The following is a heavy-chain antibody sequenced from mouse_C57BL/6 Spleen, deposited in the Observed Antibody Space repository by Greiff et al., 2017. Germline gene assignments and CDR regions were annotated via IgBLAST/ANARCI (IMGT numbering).Heavy chain of an antibody. D-gene: IGHD2-3*01. Sequence: EVQRVESEGGLVQPGSSMKLSCTASGFTFSDYYMPWVRQVPEKGLEWVANINYDGSSTYSLYSFKSRFIFSGESEMNILYLQMSSLKSEDTATYYCARMDGYYDYWGQGTTLTVSS. J-gene: IGHJ2*01. V-gene: IGHV5-16*01. CDR1: GFTFSDYY. CDR2: INYDGSST. CDR3: ARMDGYYDY.